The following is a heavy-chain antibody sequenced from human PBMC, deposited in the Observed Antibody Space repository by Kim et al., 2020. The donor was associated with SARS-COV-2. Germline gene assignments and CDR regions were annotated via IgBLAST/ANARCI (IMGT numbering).Heavy chain of an antibody. D-gene: IGHD6-13*01. V-gene: IGHV1-69*04. CDR3: ARDQLAAAGNNWFDP. J-gene: IGHJ5*02. Sequence: AQEFQGRVTSTADKSTSTAYMELSSLRSEDTAVYYCARDQLAAAGNNWFDPWGQGTLVTVSS.